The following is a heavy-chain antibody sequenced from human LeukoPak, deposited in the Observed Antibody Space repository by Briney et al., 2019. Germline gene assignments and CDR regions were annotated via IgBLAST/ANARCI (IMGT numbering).Heavy chain of an antibody. D-gene: IGHD6-13*01. CDR2: IYYSGST. J-gene: IGHJ4*02. CDR1: GGSISRSRDY. V-gene: IGHV4-39*07. CDR3: ARRSFYSSSSGVHY. Sequence: PSETLSLTCTVSGGSISRSRDYWGWIRQPPGKGLEWIGSIYYSGSTYYNPSLKSRVTISGDTSKNRFSLKLSSVTAADTAMYYCARRSFYSSSSGVHYWGQGTLVTVSS.